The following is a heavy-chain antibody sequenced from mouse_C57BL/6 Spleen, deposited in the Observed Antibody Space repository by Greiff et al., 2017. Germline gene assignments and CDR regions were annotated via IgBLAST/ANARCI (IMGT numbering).Heavy chain of an antibody. Sequence: VQLQESGAELVKPGASVKISCKASGYAFSSYWMNWVKQRPGKGLEWIGQIYPGDGDTNYNGKFKGKATLTADKSSSTAYMQLSSLTSEDSAVYFCARVHYYGSRGDYWGQGTTLTVSS. D-gene: IGHD1-1*01. CDR3: ARVHYYGSRGDY. CDR2: IYPGDGDT. V-gene: IGHV1-80*01. CDR1: GYAFSSYW. J-gene: IGHJ2*01.